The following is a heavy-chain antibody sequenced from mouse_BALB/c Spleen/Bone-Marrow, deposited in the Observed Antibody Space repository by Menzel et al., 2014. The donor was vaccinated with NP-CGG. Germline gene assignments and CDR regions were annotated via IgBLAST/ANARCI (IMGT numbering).Heavy chain of an antibody. J-gene: IGHJ2*01. D-gene: IGHD4-1*01. Sequence: EVKLMESGGGLVQPGGSRKLSCAASGFTLSGFGMHWVRQAPEKGLEWVAYISSGSSTIFYADTVKGRFTISRDNPKNTLFLRMTSLRSEDTAMYYCTRGGNWEDFDYWGQGTTLTVSS. V-gene: IGHV5-17*02. CDR1: GFTLSGFG. CDR2: ISSGSSTI. CDR3: TRGGNWEDFDY.